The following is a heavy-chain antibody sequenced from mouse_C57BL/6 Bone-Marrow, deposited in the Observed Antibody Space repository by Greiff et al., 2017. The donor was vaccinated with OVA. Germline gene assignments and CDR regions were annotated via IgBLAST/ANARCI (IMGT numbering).Heavy chain of an antibody. CDR3: TIITTVVEGFDY. J-gene: IGHJ2*01. CDR1: GFNIKDDY. D-gene: IGHD1-1*01. Sequence: EVQLQESGAELVRPGASVKLSCTASGFNIKDDYMHWVKQRPEKGLEWIGWIDPENGDTEYASKFQGKATITADTSSNTAYLQLSSLTSEDTAVYYCTIITTVVEGFDYWGQGTTLTVSS. V-gene: IGHV14-4*01. CDR2: IDPENGDT.